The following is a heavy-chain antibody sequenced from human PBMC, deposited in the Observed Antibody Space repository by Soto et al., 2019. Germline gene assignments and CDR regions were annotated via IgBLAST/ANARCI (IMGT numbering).Heavy chain of an antibody. Sequence: GESLKISCQGSGYSFPSHWIGWVRQMPGKGLEWMGVIYPGDSDTRYSPSFQGQVTFSADKSINTAYLQWSSLKASDSAMYYCARGMATIVFYFDYWGQGTLVTVSS. V-gene: IGHV5-51*01. D-gene: IGHD5-12*01. CDR3: ARGMATIVFYFDY. CDR1: GYSFPSHW. J-gene: IGHJ4*02. CDR2: IYPGDSDT.